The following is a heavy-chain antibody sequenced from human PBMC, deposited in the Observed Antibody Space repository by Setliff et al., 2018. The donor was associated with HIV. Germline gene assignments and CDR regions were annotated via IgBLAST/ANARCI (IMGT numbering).Heavy chain of an antibody. CDR3: AKQVSGYFDY. CDR2: ITGDSSRI. CDR1: GFPFSSSN. J-gene: IGHJ4*02. D-gene: IGHD3-10*01. V-gene: IGHV3-48*01. Sequence: GGSLRLSCAASGFPFSSSNMHWVRQAPGKGLEWISYITGDSSRITYADSVKGRFTMPRDNSKNTLFLVLTSLRPEDTAVYYCAKQVSGYFDYWGQGALVTVSS.